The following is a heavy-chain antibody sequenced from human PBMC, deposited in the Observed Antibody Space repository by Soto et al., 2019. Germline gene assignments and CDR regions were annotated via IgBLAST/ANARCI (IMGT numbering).Heavy chain of an antibody. CDR1: GEYISNGYL. D-gene: IGHD7-27*01. Sequence: PAETLSLTCDVSGEYISNGYLLWVIRDPGGEVLEWIGSIFYDASTYDNPSLKSRVTMSVDTSTNQFSLRLKSVTAADTAVYYCARLFGANWRFDPWGQGSLVTVSS. CDR2: IFYDAST. J-gene: IGHJ5*02. V-gene: IGHV4-38-2*01. CDR3: ARLFGANWRFDP.